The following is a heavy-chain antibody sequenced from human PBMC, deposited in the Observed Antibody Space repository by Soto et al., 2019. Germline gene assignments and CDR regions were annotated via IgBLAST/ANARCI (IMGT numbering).Heavy chain of an antibody. CDR3: ERDSPIVVVPADSDGFDY. V-gene: IGHV1-18*01. CDR2: ISAYNGNT. J-gene: IGHJ4*02. D-gene: IGHD2-2*01. Sequence: VASVRVSCKASGYTFTSYGISWVRQAPGQGLEWMGWISAYNGNTNYAQKLQGRVTMTTDTSTSTAYMELRSLRSDETAVYYCERDSPIVVVPADSDGFDYWGQGTLVTVSS. CDR1: GYTFTSYG.